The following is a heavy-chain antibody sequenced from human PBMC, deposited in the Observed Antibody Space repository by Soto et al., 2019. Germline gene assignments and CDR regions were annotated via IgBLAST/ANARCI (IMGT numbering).Heavy chain of an antibody. CDR3: ARGGITIFGVVIKNAFDI. J-gene: IGHJ3*02. CDR1: GYTFTSYD. CDR2: MNPNSGNT. D-gene: IGHD3-3*01. V-gene: IGHV1-8*01. Sequence: GASVKVSCKASGYTFTSYDINWVRQATGQGIEWMGWMNPNSGNTGYAQKFQGRVTMTRNTSISTAYMELSSLRSEDTAVYYCARGGITIFGVVIKNAFDIWGQGTMVTVSS.